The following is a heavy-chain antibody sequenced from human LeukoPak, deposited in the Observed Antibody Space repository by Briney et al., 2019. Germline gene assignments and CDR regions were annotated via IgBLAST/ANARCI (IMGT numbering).Heavy chain of an antibody. CDR1: GFTFSSYW. D-gene: IGHD4/OR15-4a*01. J-gene: IGHJ4*02. CDR3: ARGSAMVNDY. CDR2: ISSSSSYI. Sequence: GGSLRLSCAASGFTFSSYWMSWVRQAPGKGLEWVSSISSSSSYIYYADSVKGRFTISRDNAKNSLYLQMNSLRAEDTAVYYCARGSAMVNDYWGQGTLVTVSS. V-gene: IGHV3-21*01.